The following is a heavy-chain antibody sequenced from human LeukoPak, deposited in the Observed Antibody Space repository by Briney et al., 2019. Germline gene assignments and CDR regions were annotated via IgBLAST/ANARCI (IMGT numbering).Heavy chain of an antibody. J-gene: IGHJ4*02. D-gene: IGHD6-6*01. CDR3: ARDSEYSSSLPLDY. Sequence: GXSLRLSCAASGFTFSSYWMSWVRQAPGKGLEWVANIKQDGSEKYYVDSVKGRFTISRDNAKNSLYLQMNSLRAEDTAVYYCARDSEYSSSLPLDYRGQGTLVTVSS. V-gene: IGHV3-7*01. CDR1: GFTFSSYW. CDR2: IKQDGSEK.